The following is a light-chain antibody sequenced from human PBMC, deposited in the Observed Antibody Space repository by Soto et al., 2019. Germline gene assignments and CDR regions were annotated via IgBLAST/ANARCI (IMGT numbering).Light chain of an antibody. CDR1: SSNIGAGYD. V-gene: IGLV1-40*01. CDR2: GNS. CDR3: QSYDSSLPHVV. J-gene: IGLJ2*01. Sequence: QSVLTQPPSVSGAPGQRVTISCTGSSSNIGAGYDVHWYQQLPGTAPKLLIYGNSNRPSGVPDRFSGSKSGTSASLAITGLQPEDEADYYCQSYDSSLPHVVFGGGTKLTVL.